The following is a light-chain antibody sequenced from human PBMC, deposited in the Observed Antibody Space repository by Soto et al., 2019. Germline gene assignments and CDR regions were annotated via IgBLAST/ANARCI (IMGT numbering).Light chain of an antibody. CDR2: GAF. J-gene: IGKJ4*01. CDR1: QSVSYN. CDR3: QQYKNWPPLT. Sequence: EIVMTQSPATLSVSPGETATLSCRASQSVSYNLAWYQQKPGQGPRLLIYGAFTRSTGIPARVSGSGSGTEFTLTISSRQSEDFAFYYCQQYKNWPPLTFGGGTKVEIK. V-gene: IGKV3-15*01.